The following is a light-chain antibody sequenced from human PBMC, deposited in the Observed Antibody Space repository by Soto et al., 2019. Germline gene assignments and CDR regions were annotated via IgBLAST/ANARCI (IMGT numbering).Light chain of an antibody. CDR3: SSYTSSRTHV. J-gene: IGLJ2*01. V-gene: IGLV2-14*03. CDR2: DVN. Sequence: QSALTQPASVSGSPGQSITISCTGTRSDLGGYNYVSWFQHHPGKAPKLLIYDVNSRPSGVSNRFSGSKSGNTASLTISGLQAEDEADYYCSSYTSSRTHVFGGGTKVTVL. CDR1: RSDLGGYNY.